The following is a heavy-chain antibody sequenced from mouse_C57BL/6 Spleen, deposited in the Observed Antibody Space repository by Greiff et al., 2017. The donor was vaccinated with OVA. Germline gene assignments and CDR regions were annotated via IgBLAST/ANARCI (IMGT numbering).Heavy chain of an antibody. CDR2: IYPGSGNT. CDR1: GYSFTSYY. CDR3: ARGAHYYGSSYVPAWFAY. Sequence: VQLQQSGPELVKPGASVKISCKASGYSFTSYYIHWVKQRPGQGLEWIGWIYPGSGNTKYNEKFKGKATLTADTSSSTAYMQLSSLTSEDSAFYYCARGAHYYGSSYVPAWFAYWGKGTLVTVSA. V-gene: IGHV1-66*01. D-gene: IGHD1-1*01. J-gene: IGHJ3*01.